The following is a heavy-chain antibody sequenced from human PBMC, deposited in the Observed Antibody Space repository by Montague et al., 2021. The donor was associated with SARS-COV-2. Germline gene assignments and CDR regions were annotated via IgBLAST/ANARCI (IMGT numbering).Heavy chain of an antibody. CDR2: IYSSGST. CDR3: ARDSLVASYYYYGVDV. J-gene: IGHJ6*02. D-gene: IGHD2-2*01. Sequence: SETLSLTCTVSGGSISGYYWNWIRQPPGKGLEWIGNIYSSGSTNYNPSXXSRVTMSVDTSKNQLSLNLSSVTAADTAVYYCARDSLVASYYYYGVDVWGQGTTVTVSS. CDR1: GGSISGYY. V-gene: IGHV4-59*13.